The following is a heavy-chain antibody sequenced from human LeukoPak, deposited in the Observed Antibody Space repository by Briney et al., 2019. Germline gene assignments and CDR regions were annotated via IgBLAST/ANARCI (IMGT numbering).Heavy chain of an antibody. CDR1: GFTFSSYG. D-gene: IGHD6-19*01. V-gene: IGHV3-30*02. Sequence: GGSLRLSCAASGFTFSSYGMHWVRQAPGKGLEWVAFIRYDGSNEYYADSVKGRFTISRDNSKNTLYLQMNSLRAGDTAVYYCAKDMSGWTYFDYWGQGTLVTVSS. CDR2: IRYDGSNE. CDR3: AKDMSGWTYFDY. J-gene: IGHJ4*02.